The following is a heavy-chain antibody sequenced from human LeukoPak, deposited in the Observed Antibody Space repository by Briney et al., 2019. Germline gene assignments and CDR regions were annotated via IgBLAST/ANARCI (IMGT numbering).Heavy chain of an antibody. CDR1: GFTFSSYG. Sequence: GGSLRLSCAASGFTFSSYGMHWVRQAPGKGLEWMAFIRYDGRKKYYADSVKGRFTISRDNSKNTLYLQMNSLRAEDTAVYYCAEGMGATNNFDYWGQGTLVTVSS. CDR2: IRYDGRKK. V-gene: IGHV3-30*02. J-gene: IGHJ4*02. D-gene: IGHD1-26*01. CDR3: AEGMGATNNFDY.